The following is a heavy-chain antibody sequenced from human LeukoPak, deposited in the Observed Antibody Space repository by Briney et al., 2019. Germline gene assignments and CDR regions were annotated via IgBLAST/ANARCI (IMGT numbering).Heavy chain of an antibody. J-gene: IGHJ2*01. CDR2: IIPIFGTA. D-gene: IGHD2-21*02. CDR3: ARDWGDSTAHWYFDL. V-gene: IGHV1-69*01. Sequence: SSVKVSCKASGGTFSSYAISWVRQAPGQGLEWMGGIIPIFGTANYAQKFQGRVTITADESTSTAYMELSSLRSEDTAVYYCARDWGDSTAHWYFDLWGRGTLVTVSS. CDR1: GGTFSSYA.